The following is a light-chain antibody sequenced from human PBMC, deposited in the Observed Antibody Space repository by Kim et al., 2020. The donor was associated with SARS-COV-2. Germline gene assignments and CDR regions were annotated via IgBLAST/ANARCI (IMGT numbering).Light chain of an antibody. J-gene: IGLJ2*01. CDR1: SSNIGRNY. CDR3: ATWDDSLSGRV. Sequence: GQRVTISCSGSSSNIGRNYVMWYQQLPGTAPKLIIFTNNQRPSGVPDRFSGSKSGTSASLAISGLRSEDEADYYCATWDDSLSGRVFGGGTQLTVL. CDR2: TNN. V-gene: IGLV1-47*02.